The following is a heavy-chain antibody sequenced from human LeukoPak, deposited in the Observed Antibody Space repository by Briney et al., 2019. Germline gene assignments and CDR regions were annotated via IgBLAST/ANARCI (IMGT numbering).Heavy chain of an antibody. Sequence: SETLSLTCTVSGGSISSGSYYWSWIRQPAGKGLEWIGRIYTSGSTNYNPSLKSRVTISVDTSKNQFSLKLSSVTAADTAVYYCARRYGYIDYWGQGTLVTVSS. CDR1: GGSISSGSYY. J-gene: IGHJ4*02. V-gene: IGHV4-61*02. CDR3: ARRYGYIDY. D-gene: IGHD3-16*01. CDR2: IYTSGST.